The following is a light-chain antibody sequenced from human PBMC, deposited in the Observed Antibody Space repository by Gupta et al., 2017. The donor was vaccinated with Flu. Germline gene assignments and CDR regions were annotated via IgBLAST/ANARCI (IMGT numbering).Light chain of an antibody. Sequence: SYELTQPPSVSVSPGQTASITCSGDKLGDKYACCYQQKPGQSPVLVIYQDSKRPSGIPERFSGSNSGNTATLTIIGTQAMDEADYYCQAWDSSTVVFGGGTKLTVL. V-gene: IGLV3-1*01. CDR2: QDS. CDR1: KLGDKY. J-gene: IGLJ2*01. CDR3: QAWDSSTVV.